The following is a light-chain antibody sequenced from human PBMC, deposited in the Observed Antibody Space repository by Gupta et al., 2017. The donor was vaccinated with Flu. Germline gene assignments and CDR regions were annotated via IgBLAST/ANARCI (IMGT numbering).Light chain of an antibody. CDR1: QSLLHSNGYNY. CDR2: LCS. CDR3: MQALQTPLT. J-gene: IGKJ4*01. Sequence: DVVMTQSPLPLLVTPGEPASISCRSSQSLLHSNGYNYLDWYLQKPGQSPQLLIYLCSNRASGVPDRFSGSGSGTDFTLKISRVEAEDVGVYYCMQALQTPLTFGGGTKVEIK. V-gene: IGKV2-28*01.